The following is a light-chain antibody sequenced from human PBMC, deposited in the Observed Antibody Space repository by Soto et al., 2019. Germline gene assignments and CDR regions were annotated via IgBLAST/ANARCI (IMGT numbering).Light chain of an antibody. J-gene: IGKJ1*01. CDR3: QHYNSYSEA. CDR2: KAS. Sequence: DLQVTKSPTTLTRSPADRATITCRASQTISSWLAWYQQKPGKAPKLLIYKASTLKSGVPSRFSGSGSGTEFTLTISSLQPDDFATYYCQHYNSYSEAFGQGTKVDIK. CDR1: QTISSW. V-gene: IGKV1-5*03.